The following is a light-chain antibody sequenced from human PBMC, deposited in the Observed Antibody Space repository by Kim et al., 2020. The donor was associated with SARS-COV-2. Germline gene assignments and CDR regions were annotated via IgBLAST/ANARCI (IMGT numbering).Light chain of an antibody. CDR2: DKD. CDR1: ILRSYF. CDR3: NSRDSSGDHFV. V-gene: IGLV3-19*01. Sequence: SSELTQDPAVSVALGQTVRITCRGDILRSYFASWYQQKPGQAPLPVMFDKDNRPSGIPDRFSGSSSGDTASLTITGAQAEDEADYYCNSRDSSGDHFVFGTGTKVTVL. J-gene: IGLJ1*01.